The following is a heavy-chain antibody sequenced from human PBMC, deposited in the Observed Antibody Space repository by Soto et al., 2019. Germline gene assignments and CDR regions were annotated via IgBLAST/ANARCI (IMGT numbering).Heavy chain of an antibody. CDR2: IGSTSSNI. Sequence: EVHLVESGGGLVKPGGSLRLSCAAPGFRFSTYSMSWVRQAPGKGLEWVSSIGSTSSNIYYAESVRGRFTISRDNAKKSLYLQMHSLRAEDTAVYYCMREVDTSMGNEAFDIWGQGTKVTVSS. D-gene: IGHD5-18*01. CDR3: MREVDTSMGNEAFDI. CDR1: GFRFSTYS. J-gene: IGHJ3*02. V-gene: IGHV3-21*01.